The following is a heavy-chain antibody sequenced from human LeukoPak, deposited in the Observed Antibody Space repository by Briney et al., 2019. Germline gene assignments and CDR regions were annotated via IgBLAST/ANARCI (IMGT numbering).Heavy chain of an antibody. J-gene: IGHJ4*02. CDR2: ISVYNGNT. CDR3: ARDGYIYGSLDY. CDR1: GYTFISYG. Sequence: ASVKVSCKASGYTFISYGITWLRQAPGQGLEWMGWISVYNGNTNYAQKLQGRVTMTTDTSTSTAYMELRSLTSDDTAVYFCARDGYIYGSLDYWGQGTLVTVSS. V-gene: IGHV1-18*04. D-gene: IGHD5-18*01.